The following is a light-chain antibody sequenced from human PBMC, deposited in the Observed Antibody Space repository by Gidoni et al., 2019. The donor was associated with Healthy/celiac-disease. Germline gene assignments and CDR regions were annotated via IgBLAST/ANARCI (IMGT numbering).Light chain of an antibody. CDR2: AAS. Sequence: DIQMTQSPSSLSASVGDRVTITCRASQGISNYLAWYQQKPGKVPKLLIYAASTLQSGVPSRFSGSGSGTDFTLTISSLQPEDVATYYCQKYNSALTWTFXQXTKVXIQ. CDR3: QKYNSALTWT. V-gene: IGKV1-27*01. CDR1: QGISNY. J-gene: IGKJ1*01.